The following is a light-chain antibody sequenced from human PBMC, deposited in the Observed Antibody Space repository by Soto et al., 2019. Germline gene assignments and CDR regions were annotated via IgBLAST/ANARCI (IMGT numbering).Light chain of an antibody. CDR3: QQYGTSLLT. J-gene: IGKJ4*01. Sequence: EIVLTQSPGTLSLSPGESATLSCRASQSLSLAYLAWYQQKVGQAPRLLIYGASTRATGIPDRFSGSGSGTDFILSITRLEPEDFAVYYCQQYGTSLLTFGGGTQVDI. V-gene: IGKV3-20*01. CDR1: QSLSLAY. CDR2: GAS.